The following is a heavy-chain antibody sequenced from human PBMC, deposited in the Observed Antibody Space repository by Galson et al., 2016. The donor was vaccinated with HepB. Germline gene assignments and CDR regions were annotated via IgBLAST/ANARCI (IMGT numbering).Heavy chain of an antibody. J-gene: IGHJ4*02. CDR3: ARENGDYLFIDY. Sequence: SLRLSCAASGFSFSSYSMNWVRQAPGKGLEWVSYISVYRTIYYADSVRGRFTISGDNAQNSVYLHVNSLRAEDAAVYYCARENGDYLFIDYWGRGTLVTVSS. D-gene: IGHD4-17*01. CDR2: ISVYRTI. CDR1: GFSFSSYS. V-gene: IGHV3-48*04.